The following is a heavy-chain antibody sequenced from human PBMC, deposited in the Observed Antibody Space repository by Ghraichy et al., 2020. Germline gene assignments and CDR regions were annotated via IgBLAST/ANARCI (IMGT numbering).Heavy chain of an antibody. CDR3: EKEEVGATYCMDV. CDR2: TYYRSKWYN. V-gene: IGHV6-1*01. J-gene: IGHJ6*03. CDR1: GDSVSSNSAV. Sequence: SQTLSLTCAISGDSVSSNSAVWNWIRQSPSRGLEWLGRTYYRSKWYNDYAVSVKSRITINTDTSKNQFSLLLNSVNTEDTAVYYCEKEEVGATYCMDVWGKGTTVTVSS. D-gene: IGHD1-26*01.